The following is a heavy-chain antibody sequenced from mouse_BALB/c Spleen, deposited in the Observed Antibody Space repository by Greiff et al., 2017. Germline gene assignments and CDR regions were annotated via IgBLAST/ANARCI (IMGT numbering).Heavy chain of an antibody. V-gene: IGHV1-61*01. CDR1: GYSFTSYW. J-gene: IGHJ3*01. Sequence: QVQLQQPGAELVRPGASVKLSCKASGYSFTSYWMNWVKQRPGQGLEWIGIIHPSDSETRLNQKFKDKATLTVDKSSSTAYMQLSSPTSEDSAVYYCARTLPYDPFAYWGQGTLVTVSA. CDR3: ARTLPYDPFAY. D-gene: IGHD2-3*01. CDR2: IHPSDSET.